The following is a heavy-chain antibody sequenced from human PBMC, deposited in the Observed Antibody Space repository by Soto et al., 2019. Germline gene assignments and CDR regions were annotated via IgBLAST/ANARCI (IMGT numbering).Heavy chain of an antibody. CDR3: ARDDNDDGDGLDH. J-gene: IGHJ4*02. D-gene: IGHD1-1*01. CDR2: IVNDGSEQ. Sequence: QVQLVESGGGVVRPGRSLRLSCEATGFSFNTHGMHWVRQAPGKGLEWVAVIVNDGSEQAYSDSVKGRFTISRDNSKNTLYLQMTNLRAEDSAVYYSARDDNDDGDGLDHWGQGIRVTVSS. V-gene: IGHV3-33*01. CDR1: GFSFNTHG.